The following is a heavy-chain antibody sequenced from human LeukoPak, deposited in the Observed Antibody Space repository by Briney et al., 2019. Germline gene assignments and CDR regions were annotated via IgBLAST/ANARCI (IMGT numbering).Heavy chain of an antibody. CDR2: ISSSSSYI. J-gene: IGHJ3*02. Sequence: GGSLRLSCAASGFTFSSYSMNWVRQAPGKGLEWVSSISSSSSYIHYADSVKGRFTISRDNAKNSLYLQMNSLRAEDTAVYYCTRELIAARPGTDAFDIWGQGTTVTVSS. V-gene: IGHV3-21*01. CDR1: GFTFSSYS. CDR3: TRELIAARPGTDAFDI. D-gene: IGHD6-6*01.